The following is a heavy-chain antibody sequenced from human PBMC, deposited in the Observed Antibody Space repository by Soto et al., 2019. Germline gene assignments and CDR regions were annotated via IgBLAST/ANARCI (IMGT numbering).Heavy chain of an antibody. D-gene: IGHD4-17*01. J-gene: IGHJ5*01. Sequence: SETLSLTCSVSGASIRSGRYYWSWIRQSPGRGLEWIGYIYYTGTTHYNPAVKGRVTILLDNSKDQFSLTLTSVTVADTAIYYCATVLHDYGTNWVDSWGQGTQVTVSS. CDR1: GASIRSGRYY. CDR3: ATVLHDYGTNWVDS. V-gene: IGHV4-30-4*01. CDR2: IYYTGTT.